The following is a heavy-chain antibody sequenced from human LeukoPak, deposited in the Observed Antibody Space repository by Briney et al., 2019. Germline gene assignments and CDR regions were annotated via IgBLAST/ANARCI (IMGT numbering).Heavy chain of an antibody. V-gene: IGHV1-2*02. D-gene: IGHD6-19*01. CDR3: ARLIAVAGTSGFDY. CDR1: GYTFTSYD. Sequence: ASVKVSCKASGYTFTSYDINWVRQATGQGLEWMGWMNPNSGGTNYAQKFQGRVTMTRDTSISTAYMELSRLRSDDTAVYYCARLIAVAGTSGFDYWGQGTLVTVSS. J-gene: IGHJ4*02. CDR2: MNPNSGGT.